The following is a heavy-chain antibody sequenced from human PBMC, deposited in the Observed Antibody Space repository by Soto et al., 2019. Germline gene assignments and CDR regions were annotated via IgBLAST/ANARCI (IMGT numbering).Heavy chain of an antibody. V-gene: IGHV1-3*01. CDR2: INAVDGNR. CDR1: GYIFTSYY. D-gene: IGHD2-2*02. CDR3: ARGVGLYSNYDY. Sequence: ASVKVSCKASGYIFTSYYIHWVRQAPGQRLEWMGWINAVDGNRIYSQKFQGRVTITRDTSTSTAYMELSSLRSEDTAVYYCARGVGLYSNYDYWGQGTLVTVSS. J-gene: IGHJ4*02.